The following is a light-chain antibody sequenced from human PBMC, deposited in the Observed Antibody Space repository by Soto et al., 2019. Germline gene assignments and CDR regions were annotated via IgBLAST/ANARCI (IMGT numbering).Light chain of an antibody. CDR1: QSVSSSY. CDR3: QQYGSSPLT. J-gene: IGKJ4*01. CDR2: GAS. Sequence: SVATLSLSPGERATLSCRASQSVSSSYLAWYQQKPGQAPRLLIYGASSRATGIPDRFSGSGSGTDFTLTISRLEPEDFAVYYCQQYGSSPLTFGGGTKVDIK. V-gene: IGKV3-20*01.